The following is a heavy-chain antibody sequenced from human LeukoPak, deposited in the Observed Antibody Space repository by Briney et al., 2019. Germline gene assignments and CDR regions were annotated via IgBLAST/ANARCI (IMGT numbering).Heavy chain of an antibody. Sequence: SDTLSLTCAVSGYSISSSNWWGWIRQPPGKGLEWIGYIYYSGSAYYNPSLKSRVTMSVDTSKNQFSLKLSSVTAVDTAVYYCARKGAGRAYYFDYWGQGTLVTVSS. CDR2: IYYSGSA. D-gene: IGHD1-26*01. V-gene: IGHV4-28*01. CDR1: GYSISSSNW. CDR3: ARKGAGRAYYFDY. J-gene: IGHJ4*02.